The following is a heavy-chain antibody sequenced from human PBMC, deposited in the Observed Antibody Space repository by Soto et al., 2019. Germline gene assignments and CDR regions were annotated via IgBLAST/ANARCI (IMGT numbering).Heavy chain of an antibody. CDR2: IHSSSSTI. D-gene: IGHD5-18*01. CDR1: GLTFTSYS. J-gene: IGHJ5*02. CDR3: ARAVDTAMVSWFDP. Sequence: GGSLRLSCAASGLTFTSYSMNWVRQAPGKGLEWVSFIHSSSSTIYYADSVKGRFTISRDNAKNSLYLQMNSLRAEDTAVYYCARAVDTAMVSWFDPWGQGTLVTVSS. V-gene: IGHV3-48*01.